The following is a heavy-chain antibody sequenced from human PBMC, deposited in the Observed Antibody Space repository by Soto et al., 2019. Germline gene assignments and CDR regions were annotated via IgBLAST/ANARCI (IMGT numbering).Heavy chain of an antibody. Sequence: PGGSLRLSCVASGFTLSSYRMNWVRQVPGKGLEWVANIEEDGSEKNYVDSVKGRFTISRDNAKNSLYLQMNSLRAEDTAVYYYARDPKYCSGGSCYTLFDYWGQGTLVTVSS. D-gene: IGHD2-15*01. V-gene: IGHV3-7*01. CDR3: ARDPKYCSGGSCYTLFDY. J-gene: IGHJ4*02. CDR1: GFTLSSYR. CDR2: IEEDGSEK.